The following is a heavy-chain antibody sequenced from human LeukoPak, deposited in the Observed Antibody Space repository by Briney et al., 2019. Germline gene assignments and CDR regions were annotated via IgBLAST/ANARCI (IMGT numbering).Heavy chain of an antibody. CDR1: GFTFSSYA. J-gene: IGHJ6*03. CDR3: TKGSPGFYYYMDV. Sequence: PGGSLRLSCAASGFTFSSYAMNWVRRAPGKGLEWVSTISGSGGSTYYADSVKGRFTISRDNSKNTLYVQMNSLRAEDTAIYYCTKGSPGFYYYMDVWGRGTTVTVSS. CDR2: ISGSGGST. V-gene: IGHV3-23*01. D-gene: IGHD5-12*01.